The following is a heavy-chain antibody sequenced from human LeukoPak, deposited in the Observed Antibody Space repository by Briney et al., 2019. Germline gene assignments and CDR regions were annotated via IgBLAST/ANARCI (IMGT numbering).Heavy chain of an antibody. CDR2: ISSSGSTI. Sequence: GGSLRLSCAASGFTFSSYEMNWVRQAPGKGLEWVSYISSSGSTIYYADSVKGRVTISRDNAKNSLSLQMNSLRAEDTAVYYCARWGGGDSYYYYYMDVWGKGTTVTVSS. D-gene: IGHD2-21*02. J-gene: IGHJ6*03. CDR1: GFTFSSYE. CDR3: ARWGGGDSYYYYYMDV. V-gene: IGHV3-48*03.